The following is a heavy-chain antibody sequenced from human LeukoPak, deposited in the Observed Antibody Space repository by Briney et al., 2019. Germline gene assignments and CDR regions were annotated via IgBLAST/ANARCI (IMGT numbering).Heavy chain of an antibody. V-gene: IGHV4-39*01. D-gene: IGHD3-16*02. CDR2: IYYSGST. CDR3: ARGRYDYVWGSYRLYYFDY. Sequence: SETLSLTCTVSGGSISSSSYYWGWIRQPPGKGLEWIGSIYYSGSTYYNPSLKSRVTISVDTSKNQFSLKLSSVTAADTAVYYCARGRYDYVWGSYRLYYFDYWGQGTLVTVSS. J-gene: IGHJ4*02. CDR1: GGSISSSSYY.